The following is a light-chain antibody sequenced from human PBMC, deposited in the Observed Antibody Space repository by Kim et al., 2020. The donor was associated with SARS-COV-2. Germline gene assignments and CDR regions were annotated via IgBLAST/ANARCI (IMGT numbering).Light chain of an antibody. Sequence: NFMLTQPHSVSESPGKTVTISCTRSSGSIASNYVQWYQQRPGSSPTTVIYEDNKRPSGVPDRFSGSIDSSSKSASLTISGLKTEDEADYYCQSYDSSNQVFGGGTKLTVL. CDR1: SGSIASNY. J-gene: IGLJ3*02. CDR2: EDN. V-gene: IGLV6-57*01. CDR3: QSYDSSNQV.